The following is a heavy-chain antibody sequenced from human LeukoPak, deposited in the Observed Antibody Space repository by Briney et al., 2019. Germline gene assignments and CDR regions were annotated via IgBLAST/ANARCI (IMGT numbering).Heavy chain of an antibody. CDR1: GGSFSGYY. J-gene: IGHJ6*03. CDR2: INHSGST. CDR3: ARRIAAGADYYYMDV. V-gene: IGHV4-34*01. Sequence: PSETLSLTCAVYGGSFSGYYWSWIRQPPAKGLEWIGEINHSGSTNYNPSLKSRVTISVDTSKNQFSLKLSSVTAADTAVYYCARRIAAGADYYYMDVWGKGTTVTVSS. D-gene: IGHD6-13*01.